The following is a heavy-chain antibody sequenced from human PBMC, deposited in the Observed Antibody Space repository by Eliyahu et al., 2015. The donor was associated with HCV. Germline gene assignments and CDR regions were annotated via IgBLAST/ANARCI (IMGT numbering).Heavy chain of an antibody. CDR1: GDTFSSYG. CDR3: ARDRRISNTATEGWFDP. CDR2: IIPLLDIV. J-gene: IGHJ5*02. V-gene: IGHV1-69*04. D-gene: IGHD4-11*01. Sequence: QVQLVQSGAEVKKPGSSVKVSCKASGDTFSSYGISWVRQAPGQGLEWMGRIIPLLDIVHNAQRFQGRVTITADKSTNTAYMELSSLRSEDTAVYFCARDRRISNTATEGWFDPWGQGTLVTVSS.